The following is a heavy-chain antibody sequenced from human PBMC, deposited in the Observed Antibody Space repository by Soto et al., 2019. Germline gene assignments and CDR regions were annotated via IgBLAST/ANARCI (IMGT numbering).Heavy chain of an antibody. CDR1: GFTFSSYA. Sequence: EVQLLESGGGLVQPGGSLRLSCAASGFTFSSYAMSWVRQAPGKGLEWVSAISGSGGSTYYADSVKGRFTISRDNPKHTLELLMTTLAAGHTAVSSCATRPSSRSSYRIPSDYRGQGTLGTVSS. V-gene: IGHV3-23*01. J-gene: IGHJ4*02. D-gene: IGHD6-13*01. CDR2: ISGSGGST. CDR3: ATRPSSRSSYRIPSDY.